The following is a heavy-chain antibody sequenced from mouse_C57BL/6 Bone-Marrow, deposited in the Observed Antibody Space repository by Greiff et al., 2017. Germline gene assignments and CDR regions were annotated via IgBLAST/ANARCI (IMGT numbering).Heavy chain of an antibody. J-gene: IGHJ4*01. Sequence: VQLQQSGAELMKPGASVKLSCKATGYTFTGYWIEWVKQRPGHGLEWIGEILPGSGSTNYNEKFKGKATFTADTSSNTAYMQLSSLTTEDSAIYYCARVGIYYGLYYYAMDYWGQGTLVTVSS. CDR1: GYTFTGYW. CDR3: ARVGIYYGLYYYAMDY. V-gene: IGHV1-9*01. CDR2: ILPGSGST. D-gene: IGHD2-2*01.